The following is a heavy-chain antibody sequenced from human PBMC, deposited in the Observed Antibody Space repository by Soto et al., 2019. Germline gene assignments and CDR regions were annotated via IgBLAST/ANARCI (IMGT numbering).Heavy chain of an antibody. CDR3: ASYPKLLELLY. V-gene: IGHV4-34*01. J-gene: IGHJ4*02. D-gene: IGHD1-7*01. Sequence: SETLSLTCAVYGGSFSCYYWSWIRQPPGKGLEWIGETNHSGSTNYNPSLKSRVTISVDTSKNQFSLKLSSVTAADTAVYYCASYPKLLELLYWGQGTLVTVSS. CDR1: GGSFSCYY. CDR2: TNHSGST.